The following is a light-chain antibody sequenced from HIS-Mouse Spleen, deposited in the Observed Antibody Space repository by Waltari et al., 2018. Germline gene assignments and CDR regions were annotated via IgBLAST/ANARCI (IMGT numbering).Light chain of an antibody. CDR1: QGIRSS. Sequence: IQLTQSPSFLSASAGDRVTINCRASQGIRSSLAWYQQKPGKAPKLLIYAASTLQSGVPSRFSGSGSGTEFTLTISSLQPEDFATYYCQQLNSYPPTFGQGTKVEIK. CDR3: QQLNSYPPT. V-gene: IGKV1-9*01. J-gene: IGKJ1*01. CDR2: AAS.